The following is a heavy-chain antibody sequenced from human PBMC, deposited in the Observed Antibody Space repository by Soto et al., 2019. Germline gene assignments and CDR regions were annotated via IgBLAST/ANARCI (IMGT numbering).Heavy chain of an antibody. CDR1: GFTFGDYY. V-gene: IGHV3-11*01. CDR2: ISSSGSTI. D-gene: IGHD6-19*01. J-gene: IGHJ6*03. Sequence: GGSLRLSCAASGFTFGDYYMSWIRQAPGKGLEWVSYISSSGSTIYYADSVKGRFTISRDNAKNSLYLQMNSLRAEDTAVYYCARDGGYSSGWRHYYYHYYMDVWGKGTTVTVSS. CDR3: ARDGGYSSGWRHYYYHYYMDV.